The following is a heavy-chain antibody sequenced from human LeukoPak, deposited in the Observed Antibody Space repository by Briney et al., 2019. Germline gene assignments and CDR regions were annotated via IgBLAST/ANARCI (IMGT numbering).Heavy chain of an antibody. CDR1: GFTFDDYA. CDR3: AKDKSHSGSYHYFDY. Sequence: PGGSLRLSCAASGFTFDDYAMHWVRQALGKGLEWVSGISWNSGNIGYADSVKGRFTISRDNAKNSLYLQMNSLRAEDTALYYCAKDKSHSGSYHYFDYWGQGTLVTVSS. CDR2: ISWNSGNI. D-gene: IGHD1-26*01. J-gene: IGHJ4*02. V-gene: IGHV3-9*01.